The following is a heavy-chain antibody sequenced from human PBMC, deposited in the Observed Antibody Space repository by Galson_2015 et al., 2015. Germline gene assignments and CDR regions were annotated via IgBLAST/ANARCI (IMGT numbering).Heavy chain of an antibody. Sequence: SLRLSCAASGFTFSSYAMTWVRQAPGKGLEWVSGISGSGDSTYYADSVKGRFTISRDNSKNTLYLQMNSLRAEDTAVYYCAKGLGWGAFDIWGQGTMVTVSS. D-gene: IGHD3-16*01. CDR1: GFTFSSYA. CDR2: ISGSGDST. V-gene: IGHV3-23*01. J-gene: IGHJ3*02. CDR3: AKGLGWGAFDI.